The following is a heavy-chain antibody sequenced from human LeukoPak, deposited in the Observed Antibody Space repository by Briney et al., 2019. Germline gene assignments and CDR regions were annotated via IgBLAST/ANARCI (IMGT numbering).Heavy chain of an antibody. J-gene: IGHJ4*02. Sequence: ASETLSLTCTVSGYSISSGYYWGWIRQPPGKGLEWIGSIYHSGSTYYNPSLKSRVTISVDTSKNQFSLKLSSVTAADTAVYYCASWDIVLMVYDYWGLGTLVTVSS. CDR3: ASWDIVLMVYDY. CDR1: GYSISSGYY. V-gene: IGHV4-38-2*02. CDR2: IYHSGST. D-gene: IGHD2-8*01.